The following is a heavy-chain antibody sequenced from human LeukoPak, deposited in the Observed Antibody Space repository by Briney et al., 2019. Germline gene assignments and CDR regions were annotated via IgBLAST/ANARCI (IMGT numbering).Heavy chain of an antibody. CDR1: GYTFIDYY. D-gene: IGHD3-10*01. CDR2: INPNSGGT. V-gene: IGHV1-2*02. Sequence: ASVKVSCKASGYTFIDYYMHWVRQAPGQGLEWMGWINPNSGGTNYAQNFQGRVTMTRDTSIRTVYMELSRLRSDDTAVYYCANTYALGNYYKGEFDPWGQGTLVTVSS. J-gene: IGHJ5*02. CDR3: ANTYALGNYYKGEFDP.